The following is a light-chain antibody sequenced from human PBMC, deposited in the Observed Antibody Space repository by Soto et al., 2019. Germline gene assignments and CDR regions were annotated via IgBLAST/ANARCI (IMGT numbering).Light chain of an antibody. CDR1: KSDIGVYDF. Sequence: QSALTQPPSASGSPGQSVTISCTGSKSDIGVYDFVSWYQHHPGKAPRLIIYEVVQRPSGVPDRFSGSKSGNTASLTVSGLQAGDEADYFCKSYAGSNTYVFGSGTKVTV. V-gene: IGLV2-8*01. CDR2: EVV. J-gene: IGLJ1*01. CDR3: KSYAGSNTYV.